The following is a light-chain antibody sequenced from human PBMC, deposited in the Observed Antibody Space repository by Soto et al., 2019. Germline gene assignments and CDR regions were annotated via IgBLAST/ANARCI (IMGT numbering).Light chain of an antibody. V-gene: IGKV1-9*01. CDR3: QQYMSYS. Sequence: DIQLTQSPSFLSASVGDRVTITCRASQGIRNYLAWYQQKPGTAPKLLIYHASTLESGVPSRFSGSGSGTEFTLTISSLQPDDFATYYCQQYMSYSFGQGTKVDIK. J-gene: IGKJ1*01. CDR1: QGIRNY. CDR2: HAS.